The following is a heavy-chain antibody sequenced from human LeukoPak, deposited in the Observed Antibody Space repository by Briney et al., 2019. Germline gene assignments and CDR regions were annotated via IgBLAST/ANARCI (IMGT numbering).Heavy chain of an antibody. D-gene: IGHD3-3*01. V-gene: IGHV3-11*01. CDR3: ARDSVSYYDFWSGYYSPGDY. Sequence: GGSLRLSCAASGFTFSDYYMSWIRQAPGKGLEWVSYISSSGSTIYYADSVKGRFTISRDNAKNSLYLQMNSLRAEDTAVYYCARDSVSYYDFWSGYYSPGDYWGQGTLVTVSS. CDR1: GFTFSDYY. J-gene: IGHJ4*02. CDR2: ISSSGSTI.